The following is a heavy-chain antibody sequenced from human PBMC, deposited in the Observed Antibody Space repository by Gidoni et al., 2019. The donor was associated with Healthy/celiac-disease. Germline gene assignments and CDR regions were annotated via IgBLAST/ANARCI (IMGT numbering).Heavy chain of an antibody. CDR1: GGSISSSSYY. V-gene: IGHV4-39*01. D-gene: IGHD6-19*01. J-gene: IGHJ4*02. Sequence: QLQLQESGPGLVKPSETLSLTCTVSGGSISSSSYYWGWLRQPPGKGLEWIGSIYYSGSTYYNPSLKSRVTISVDTSKNQFSLKLSSVTAADTAVYYCARLEQWLADYWGQGTLVTVSS. CDR3: ARLEQWLADY. CDR2: IYYSGST.